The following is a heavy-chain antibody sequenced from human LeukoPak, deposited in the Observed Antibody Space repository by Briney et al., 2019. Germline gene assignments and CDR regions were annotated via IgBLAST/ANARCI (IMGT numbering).Heavy chain of an antibody. CDR3: ARDPPGVHYGRPIFDY. Sequence: ASVKVSCKASGYTFTDFYMHWVRQAPGQGLEWMGWINCDSGGTNYVQHFQGRVTMTWDTSISTAYMELSGLTSADTAVYYCARDPPGVHYGRPIFDYWGQGTLVTVSS. CDR2: INCDSGGT. D-gene: IGHD4-17*01. CDR1: GYTFTDFY. V-gene: IGHV1-2*02. J-gene: IGHJ4*02.